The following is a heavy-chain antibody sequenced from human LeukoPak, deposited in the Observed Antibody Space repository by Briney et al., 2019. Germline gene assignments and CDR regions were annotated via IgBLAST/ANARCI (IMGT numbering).Heavy chain of an antibody. CDR3: ARAGDVVATTPGAVAFDI. J-gene: IGHJ3*02. CDR2: INPDSGGT. CDR1: GYAFTDYY. V-gene: IGHV1-2*02. D-gene: IGHD5-12*01. Sequence: AAVKVSCKASGYAFTDYYMHWVRQAPGQGLEWMGWINPDSGGTSYAQKFQGRVTMTRDTSTSTAYTELSRLRSDDTAVFYCARAGDVVATTPGAVAFDIWGQGTMVTVSS.